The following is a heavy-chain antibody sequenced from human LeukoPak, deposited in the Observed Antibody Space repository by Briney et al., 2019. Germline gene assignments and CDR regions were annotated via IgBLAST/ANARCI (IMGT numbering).Heavy chain of an antibody. CDR1: GYSFTSYW. D-gene: IGHD2-8*01. V-gene: IGHV5-51*01. Sequence: KTGESLKISCKGSGYSFTSYWIGWVRQMPGKGLEWMGIIYPGDSDTRYSPSFQGQVTISADKSISTAYLQWSSLKASDTAMYYCARGNSGCTNGACYWFDPWGQGTLVTVSS. CDR2: IYPGDSDT. CDR3: ARGNSGCTNGACYWFDP. J-gene: IGHJ5*02.